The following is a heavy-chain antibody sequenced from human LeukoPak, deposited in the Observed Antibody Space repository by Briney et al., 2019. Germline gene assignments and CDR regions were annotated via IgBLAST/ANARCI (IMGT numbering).Heavy chain of an antibody. V-gene: IGHV3-23*01. J-gene: IGHJ4*02. D-gene: IGHD6-6*01. Sequence: GESLRLSCEVYGFSVSVNAMTWVRQAPGKGLEWVSDIRRSGDDKYYADSVKGRFTISKDNSKNTVYLQMNSLRAEDTAVYYCARDPKSSSFRWGQGTLVTVSS. CDR3: ARDPKSSSFR. CDR1: GFSVSVNA. CDR2: IRRSGDDK.